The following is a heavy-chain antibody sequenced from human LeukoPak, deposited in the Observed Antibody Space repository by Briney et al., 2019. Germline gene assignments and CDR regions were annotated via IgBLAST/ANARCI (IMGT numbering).Heavy chain of an antibody. CDR2: IYHNGAT. CDR3: ARNGGNSDYDY. CDR1: GGPISSSSSVC. J-gene: IGHJ4*02. D-gene: IGHD4-23*01. V-gene: IGHV4-4*02. Sequence: PSETLSLTCAVSGGPISSSSSVCWTWVRQPPGEGLEWIGEIYHNGATNYNPSLKSRVTVLLDKSKNQFSLKLNSVTAADTALYYCARNGGNSDYDYWGQGTLVTVS.